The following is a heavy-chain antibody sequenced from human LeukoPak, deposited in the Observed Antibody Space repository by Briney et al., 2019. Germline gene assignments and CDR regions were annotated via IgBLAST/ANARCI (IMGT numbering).Heavy chain of an antibody. CDR1: GFTFSVYG. CDR3: ARASGPFDY. J-gene: IGHJ4*02. V-gene: IGHV3-33*01. Sequence: GGSLRLSCAASGFTFSVYGMHWVRQAPGKGLEWLGVIWNDGSNKYYADSVKGRFTISRDNSKNTLYLQMNSLRAEDTAVYSCARASGPFDYWGQGTLVTVSS. D-gene: IGHD3-10*01. CDR2: IWNDGSNK.